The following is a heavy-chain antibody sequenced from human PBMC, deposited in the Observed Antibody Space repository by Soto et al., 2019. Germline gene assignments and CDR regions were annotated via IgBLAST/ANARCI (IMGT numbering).Heavy chain of an antibody. CDR1: GFTFSTYE. CDR3: ATRLPSRGFDY. D-gene: IGHD2-15*01. Sequence: EVQVVESGGGLVQPGGSLRLSCVGSGFTFSTYEMNWIRQAPGRGLERVSYLSRGGYTIQYADCVKGRFTVSRDDATNSHYLQMNSLRAEDTAVYFCATRLPSRGFDYWGQGTLVTVSS. V-gene: IGHV3-48*03. J-gene: IGHJ4*02. CDR2: LSRGGYTI.